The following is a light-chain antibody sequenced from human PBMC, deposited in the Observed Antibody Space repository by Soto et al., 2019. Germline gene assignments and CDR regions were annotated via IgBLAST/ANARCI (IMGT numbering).Light chain of an antibody. CDR2: AAS. CDR1: QSLSSY. V-gene: IGKV1-39*01. Sequence: DVQMTQSPSSLSATVGDRVTITCRASQSLSSYLNWYQQKPGKAPKLLIYAASSLQGGVPSRFSGSGSGRDFTLTIRSLQPEDFATYYCQQANSFPWTFGQGTKVDIK. CDR3: QQANSFPWT. J-gene: IGKJ1*01.